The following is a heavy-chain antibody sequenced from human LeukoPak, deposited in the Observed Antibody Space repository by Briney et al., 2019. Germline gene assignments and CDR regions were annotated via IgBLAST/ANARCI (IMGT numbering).Heavy chain of an antibody. CDR3: AKDRDSGSYAFDI. CDR2: ISYDGSNK. D-gene: IGHD3-10*01. J-gene: IGHJ3*02. V-gene: IGHV3-30*18. CDR1: GFTFSSYG. Sequence: GGSLRLSCAASGFTFSSYGMHWVRQAPGKGLEWVAVISYDGSNKYYADSVKGRFTISRDNSKNTLYLQMNSLRAEDTAVYYCAKDRDSGSYAFDIWGQGTMVTVSS.